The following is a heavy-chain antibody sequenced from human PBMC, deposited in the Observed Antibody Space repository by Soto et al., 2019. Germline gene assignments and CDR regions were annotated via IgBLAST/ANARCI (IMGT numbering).Heavy chain of an antibody. J-gene: IGHJ3*02. CDR3: AISTIVVVTRDAFDI. V-gene: IGHV3-23*01. Sequence: EVQLLESGGGLVQPGGSLRLSCAASGFTFSSYAMSWVRQAPGKGLEWVSAISGSGGSTYYAASVKGRFTISRDNSKNPLYLQMNSLRAEDTAVYYCAISTIVVVTRDAFDIWGQGTMVTVSS. CDR2: ISGSGGST. D-gene: IGHD3-22*01. CDR1: GFTFSSYA.